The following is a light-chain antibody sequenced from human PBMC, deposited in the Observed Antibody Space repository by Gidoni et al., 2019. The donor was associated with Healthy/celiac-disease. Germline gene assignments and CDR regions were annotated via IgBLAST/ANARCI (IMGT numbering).Light chain of an antibody. J-gene: IGLJ1*01. CDR3: SSYTSSSTRV. CDR1: SSDVGGYNY. Sequence: QSALPQPSSVSGSPGQSITISCTGTSSDVGGYNYFSWYQQHPGKAPKLMIYDVSNRPSGVSNRFSGSKSGNTASLTISGLQAEDEADYYCSSYTSSSTRVFGTGTKVTVL. V-gene: IGLV2-14*01. CDR2: DVS.